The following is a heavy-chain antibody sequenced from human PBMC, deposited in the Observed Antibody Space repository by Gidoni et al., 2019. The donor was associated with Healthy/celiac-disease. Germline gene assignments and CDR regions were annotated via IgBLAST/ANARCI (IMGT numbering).Heavy chain of an antibody. V-gene: IGHV3-73*01. D-gene: IGHD3-10*01. CDR3: TSPYEDMVRGVIADY. CDR2: IISKANSYAT. Sequence: EVQLVESGGGLVQPGGSLKLSCAASGFTFSGSAMHWVRQASGKGLELVGRIISKANSYATAYAASVKGSFTISRDDSKNTAYLQMNSLKTEDTAVYYCTSPYEDMVRGVIADYWGQGTLVTVSS. J-gene: IGHJ4*02. CDR1: GFTFSGSA.